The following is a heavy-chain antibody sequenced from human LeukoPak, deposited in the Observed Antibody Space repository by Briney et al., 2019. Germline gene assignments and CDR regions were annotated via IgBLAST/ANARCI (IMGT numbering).Heavy chain of an antibody. J-gene: IGHJ4*02. D-gene: IGHD5-12*01. CDR1: GGTFSSYA. CDR3: ARIAAGYSGYDGGDY. CDR2: IIPIFGTA. Sequence: SVKVSCKASGGTFSSYAISWVRQAPGQGLEWMGGIIPIFGTANYAQKFQGRVTITADESTSTAYMALSSLRSEDTAVYYCARIAAGYSGYDGGDYWGQGTLVTVSS. V-gene: IGHV1-69*01.